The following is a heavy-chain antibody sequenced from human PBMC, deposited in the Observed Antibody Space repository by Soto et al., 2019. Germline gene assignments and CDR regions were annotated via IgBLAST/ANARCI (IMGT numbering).Heavy chain of an antibody. CDR2: INAGNGNT. Sequence: ASVKVSCKASGYTFTSYAMHWVRQAPGQRLEWMGWINAGNGNTKYSQKFQGRVTITRDTSASTAYMELSSLRSEDTAVYYCARVVLWDYDSRLFDYWGQGTLVTVSS. D-gene: IGHD3-22*01. J-gene: IGHJ4*02. V-gene: IGHV1-3*01. CDR3: ARVVLWDYDSRLFDY. CDR1: GYTFTSYA.